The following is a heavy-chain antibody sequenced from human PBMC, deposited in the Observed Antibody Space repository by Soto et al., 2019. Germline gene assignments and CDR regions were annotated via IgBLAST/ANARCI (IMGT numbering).Heavy chain of an antibody. V-gene: IGHV3-7*04. J-gene: IGHJ4*02. CDR3: ARDLYRPLAY. CDR2: IKPDGSEK. CDR1: GFTFSSYG. Sequence: GGSLRLSCAASGFTFSSYGMHWVRQAPGKGLEWVANIKPDGSEKYYVDSVKGRFTISRDNAENSLYLQVNSLRAEDTAVYYCARDLYRPLAYWGQGTLVTVSS. D-gene: IGHD4-4*01.